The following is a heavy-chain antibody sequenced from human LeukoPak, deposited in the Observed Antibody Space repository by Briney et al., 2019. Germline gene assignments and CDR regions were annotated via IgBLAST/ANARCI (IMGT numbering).Heavy chain of an antibody. V-gene: IGHV1-2*02. CDR1: GYTFTGYY. CDR3: AREKNRSLGYSYGLAY. J-gene: IGHJ4*02. Sequence: ASVKVSCKASGYTFTGYYMHWVRQAPGQGLEWMGWINPNSGGTNYAQKFQGRVTMTEDTSTDTAYMELSSLRSDDTAVYYCAREKNRSLGYSYGLAYWGQGTLVTVSS. CDR2: INPNSGGT. D-gene: IGHD5-18*01.